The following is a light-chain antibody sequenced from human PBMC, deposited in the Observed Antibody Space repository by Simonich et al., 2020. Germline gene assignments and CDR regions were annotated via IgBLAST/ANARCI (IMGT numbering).Light chain of an antibody. J-gene: IGKJ2*01. V-gene: IGKV3-15*01. CDR1: QSVSSY. CDR2: GAS. CDR3: QQYNNWPPYT. Sequence: EIVLTQSPATLSLSPGERATLSCRDSQSVSSYLAWYQQKPGQAPRLLIYGASTRATGIPARFSGSGSGTEFTLTISSLQSEDFAVYYCQQYNNWPPYTFGQGTKLEIK.